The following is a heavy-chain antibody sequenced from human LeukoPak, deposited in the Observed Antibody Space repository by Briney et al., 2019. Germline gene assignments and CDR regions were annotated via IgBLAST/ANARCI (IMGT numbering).Heavy chain of an antibody. D-gene: IGHD2/OR15-2a*01. Sequence: GGSLRLSCAGSGFTFSSYAMSWVRQAPRKGLQWVSAISGSGGDTYYADSVKGRFTISKDNAKNTVYLQMNSLRAEDTAVYYCVSFYETYWGRGTLVTVSS. CDR2: ISGSGGDT. CDR3: VSFYETY. CDR1: GFTFSSYA. J-gene: IGHJ4*02. V-gene: IGHV3-23*01.